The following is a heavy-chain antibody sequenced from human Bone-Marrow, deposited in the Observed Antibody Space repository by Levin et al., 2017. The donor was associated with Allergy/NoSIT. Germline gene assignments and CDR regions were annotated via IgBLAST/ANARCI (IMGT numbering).Heavy chain of an antibody. V-gene: IGHV3-53*01. J-gene: IGHJ3*02. D-gene: IGHD3-10*01. Sequence: SCAASGFTVSSNHMSWVRQAPGKGLEGAPLIYSGGRGYYADSVRGRFTIPRDNSKNTLYLQLNSLRAEDTAVYYCAIYGSGNDYSAFDIWGQGTMVTVSS. CDR3: AIYGSGNDYSAFDI. CDR2: IYSGGRG. CDR1: GFTVSSNH.